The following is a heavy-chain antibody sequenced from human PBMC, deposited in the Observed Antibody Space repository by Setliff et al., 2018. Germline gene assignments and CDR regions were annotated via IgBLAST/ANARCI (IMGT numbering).Heavy chain of an antibody. D-gene: IGHD4-17*01. CDR1: GFNFRNSE. Sequence: GGSLRLSCVASGFNFRNSEMNWVRQAPGKGLEWVSYISYGSTIFYADSVKGRFTISRDNAKNSLYLQMNSLRAEDTAVYYCARAPDYGEIDFWGQGTLVTVSS. V-gene: IGHV3-48*03. CDR2: ISYGSTI. J-gene: IGHJ4*02. CDR3: ARAPDYGEIDF.